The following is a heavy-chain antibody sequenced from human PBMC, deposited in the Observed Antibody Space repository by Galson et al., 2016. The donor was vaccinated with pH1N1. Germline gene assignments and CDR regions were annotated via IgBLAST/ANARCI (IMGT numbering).Heavy chain of an antibody. Sequence: SLRLSCAASGSTFSNHAMHWVRQAPGKGLEYVAGISSYGGSPQYANSVKDRFIISRVNTKNTLYLQMGSLRVEDMAVYYCARSLNYDSWSGYSDYSMDVWGQGTTVTVSS. V-gene: IGHV3-64*01. J-gene: IGHJ6*02. CDR2: ISSYGGSP. D-gene: IGHD3-3*01. CDR1: GSTFSNHA. CDR3: ARSLNYDSWSGYSDYSMDV.